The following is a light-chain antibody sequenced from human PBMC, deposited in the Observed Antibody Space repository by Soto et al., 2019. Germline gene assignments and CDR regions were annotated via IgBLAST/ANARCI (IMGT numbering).Light chain of an antibody. V-gene: IGLV2-11*01. CDR3: CSYAGSYTRV. CDR1: SRDVGGYNY. J-gene: IGLJ2*01. CDR2: DVS. Sequence: QSALTQPRSVSRSPGQSVTISCTGTSRDVGGYNYVSWYQQHPGKAPKLMIYDVSKRPSGVPDRFSGSKSGNTASLTISGLQAEDEADYYCCSYAGSYTRVFGGGTKVTVL.